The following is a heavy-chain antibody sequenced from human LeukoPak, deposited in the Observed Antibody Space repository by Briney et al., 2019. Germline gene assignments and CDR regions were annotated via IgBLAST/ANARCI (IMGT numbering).Heavy chain of an antibody. CDR3: ARGRGTSGWAFDY. CDR1: GFTVSSNY. J-gene: IGHJ4*02. CDR2: IYYSGST. Sequence: GSLRLSCAASGFTVSSNYMSWVRQAPGKGLEWIGYIYYSGSTNYNPSLKSRVTISVDTSKNQFSLKLSSVTAADTAVYHCARGRGTSGWAFDYWGQGTLVTVSS. D-gene: IGHD6-19*01. V-gene: IGHV4-59*02.